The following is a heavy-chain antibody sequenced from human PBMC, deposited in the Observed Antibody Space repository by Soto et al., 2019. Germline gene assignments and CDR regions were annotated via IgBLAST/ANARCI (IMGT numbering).Heavy chain of an antibody. CDR2: ISAYNGNT. Sequence: QVQLVQSGAEVRKPGASVNVSCKASGYTFNTYGISWVRQAPGQGLDWMGWISAYNGNTNYAQRVQGRVTMTTDTSTTTDYMELRSLTSDDTAVYYCARTDYGAFDIWGQGTMVSGSS. CDR3: ARTDYGAFDI. D-gene: IGHD3-10*01. J-gene: IGHJ3*02. V-gene: IGHV1-18*01. CDR1: GYTFNTYG.